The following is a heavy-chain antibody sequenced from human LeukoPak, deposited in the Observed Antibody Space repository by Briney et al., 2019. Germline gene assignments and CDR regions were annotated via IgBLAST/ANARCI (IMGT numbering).Heavy chain of an antibody. J-gene: IGHJ5*02. V-gene: IGHV3-43D*03. CDR2: ISWDGGSI. CDR1: GFTFDDYA. D-gene: IGHD2-2*01. CDR3: ARESGSTSRCWFDP. Sequence: GGSLRLSCAASGFTFDDYAMHWLRQVPGKGMEWVSLISWDGGSIHYADSVKGRFTISRDNSKNSLYLQMNSLRAEDTALYYCARESGSTSRCWFDPWGQGTLVTVSS.